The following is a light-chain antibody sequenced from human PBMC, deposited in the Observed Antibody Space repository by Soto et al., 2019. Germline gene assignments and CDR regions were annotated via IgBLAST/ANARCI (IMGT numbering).Light chain of an antibody. CDR2: AAT. V-gene: IGKV1-17*01. J-gene: IGKJ1*01. CDR3: LQHNTYSWT. CDR1: QDIGND. Sequence: DIQMTQSPSSLSASVGDRVTITCRTSQDIGNDLDWYQQKPGKAPKSLIYAATSLQSGVPSRFNGSGSGTEYTLTISGLQSEDFATYYCLQHNTYSWTFGQGPQVEMK.